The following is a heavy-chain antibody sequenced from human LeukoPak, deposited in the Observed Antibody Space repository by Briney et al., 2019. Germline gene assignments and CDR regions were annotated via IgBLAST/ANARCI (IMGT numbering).Heavy chain of an antibody. CDR1: GFTFSTYS. Sequence: ESGGSLRLSCAASGFTFSTYSINWVRQAPGKGLEWVSSISGSSSFIYNADSVKGRFTISRDNAKNSLYLQMNSLRAEDTAVYYCARDFGFDPWGQGTLVTVSS. V-gene: IGHV3-21*01. J-gene: IGHJ5*02. CDR3: ARDFGFDP. CDR2: ISGSSSFI.